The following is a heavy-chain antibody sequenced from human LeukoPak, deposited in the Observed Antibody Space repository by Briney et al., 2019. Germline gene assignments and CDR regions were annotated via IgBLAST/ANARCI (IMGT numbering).Heavy chain of an antibody. CDR2: IYHSGST. CDR1: GGSISSSNW. J-gene: IGHJ6*02. CDR3: ARTDDYRYYYYYGMDV. V-gene: IGHV4-4*02. D-gene: IGHD4-11*01. Sequence: PSGTLSLTCAVSGGSISSSNWWSWVRQPPGKGLEWIGEIYHSGSTNYNPSLKSRVTISVDKSKNQFSLKLSSVTAADTAVYYCARTDDYRYYYYYGMDVWGQGTTVTVSS.